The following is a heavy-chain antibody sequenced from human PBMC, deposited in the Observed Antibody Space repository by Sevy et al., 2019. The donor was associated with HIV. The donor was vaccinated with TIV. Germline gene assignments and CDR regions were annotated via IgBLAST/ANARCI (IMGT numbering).Heavy chain of an antibody. Sequence: ASVKVSCKASGYTFTGYYMHWVRQAPGQGLEWMGWINPNSGGTNYAQKFQGRVTMTRDTSISTAYMELSRLRSDDTAVYYCARMKEVKSSSSFQVYYYYGMDVWGQGTTVTVSS. D-gene: IGHD6-6*01. CDR1: GYTFTGYY. V-gene: IGHV1-2*02. J-gene: IGHJ6*02. CDR3: ARMKEVKSSSSFQVYYYYGMDV. CDR2: INPNSGGT.